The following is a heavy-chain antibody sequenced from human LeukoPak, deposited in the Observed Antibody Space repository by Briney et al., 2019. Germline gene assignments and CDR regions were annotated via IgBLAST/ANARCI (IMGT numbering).Heavy chain of an antibody. CDR1: GYTFTDYY. D-gene: IGHD3-16*01. V-gene: IGHV1-2*02. J-gene: IGHJ4*02. CDR3: ARLNWALDY. Sequence: ASVKVSCKASGYTFTDYYINWVRQAPGQGLEWMGWINPNSGDTNYAQKFQDRVTMTRDTSISTAYIELNLLRSDDTAVYYCARLNWALDYWGQGTLVTVSS. CDR2: INPNSGDT.